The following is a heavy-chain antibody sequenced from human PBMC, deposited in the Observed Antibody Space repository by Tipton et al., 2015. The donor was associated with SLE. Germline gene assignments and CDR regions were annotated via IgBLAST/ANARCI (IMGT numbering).Heavy chain of an antibody. Sequence: QLVQSGPEVKKPGASVKVSCKASGYTFTSYGISWVRQAPGQGLEWMGWISAYNGNTNYAQKLQSRVTMTSDTSTSTAYMELRSLRSDDTAIYYCARVRVDTAMGVFDFWGQGTLVTVSS. CDR3: ARVRVDTAMGVFDF. CDR2: ISAYNGNT. D-gene: IGHD5-18*01. CDR1: GYTFTSYG. V-gene: IGHV1-18*01. J-gene: IGHJ4*02.